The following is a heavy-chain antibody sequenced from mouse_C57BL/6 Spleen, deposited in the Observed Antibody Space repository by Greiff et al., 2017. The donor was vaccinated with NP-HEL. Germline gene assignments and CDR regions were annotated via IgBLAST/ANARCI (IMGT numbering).Heavy chain of an antibody. CDR1: GYSITSGYY. D-gene: IGHD1-1*01. Sequence: EVQLQQSGPGLVKPSQSLSLTCSVTGYSITSGYYWNWIRQFPGNKLEWMGYISYDGSNNYNPSLKNRISITRDTSKNQFFLKLNSVTTEDTATYYCARDGILHYFDYWGQGTTLTVSS. J-gene: IGHJ2*01. CDR3: ARDGILHYFDY. V-gene: IGHV3-6*01. CDR2: ISYDGSN.